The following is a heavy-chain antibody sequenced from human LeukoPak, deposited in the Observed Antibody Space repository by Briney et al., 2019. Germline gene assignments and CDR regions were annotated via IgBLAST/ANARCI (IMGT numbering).Heavy chain of an antibody. CDR1: GGSISSYY. J-gene: IGHJ4*02. CDR3: ARFSPSDGYAKLYYFDY. CDR2: IYYSGST. V-gene: IGHV4-59*01. D-gene: IGHD5-24*01. Sequence: SETLALTCTVSGGSISSYYWSWIRQPPGKGLGWIGYIYYSGSTNYNPSLKSQVTLSVDTSKNQFSLKLSSVTAADTAVYYCARFSPSDGYAKLYYFDYWGQGTLVTVSS.